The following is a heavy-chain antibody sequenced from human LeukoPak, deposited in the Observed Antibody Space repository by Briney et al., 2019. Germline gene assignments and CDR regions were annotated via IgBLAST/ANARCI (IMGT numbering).Heavy chain of an antibody. Sequence: GGSLRLSCAASGFTVSSSYMYWVRQAPGKGLEWVSFFYRGDSTYYAESVRGRFTISRDNSKNTLYLLMNSLIPEDTAVYYCAKAYYYDSSGSVYFDYWGQGTLVTVSS. CDR3: AKAYYYDSSGSVYFDY. CDR2: FYRGDST. D-gene: IGHD3-22*01. J-gene: IGHJ4*02. V-gene: IGHV3-53*01. CDR1: GFTVSSSY.